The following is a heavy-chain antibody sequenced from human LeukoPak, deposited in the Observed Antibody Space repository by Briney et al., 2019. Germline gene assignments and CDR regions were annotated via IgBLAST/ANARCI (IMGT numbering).Heavy chain of an antibody. D-gene: IGHD3-10*01. Sequence: AASVKVFCKASGYTFTSYGISWVRQAPGQGLEWMGWISAYNGNTNYAQRLQGRVTMTTDTSASTAYMELRSLRSDDTAVYYCARDQIGYYYGSGSYYYMDVWGKGTTVTVSS. CDR1: GYTFTSYG. CDR2: ISAYNGNT. V-gene: IGHV1-18*01. CDR3: ARDQIGYYYGSGSYYYMDV. J-gene: IGHJ6*03.